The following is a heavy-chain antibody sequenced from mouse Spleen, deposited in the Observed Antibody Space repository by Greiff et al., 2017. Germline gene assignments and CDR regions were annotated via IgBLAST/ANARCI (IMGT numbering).Heavy chain of an antibody. V-gene: IGHV1-52*01. CDR3: ASGRVTHLYYYAMDY. D-gene: IGHD2-1*01. Sequence: QVQLQQPGAELVRPGSSVKLSCKASGYTFTSYWMHWVKQRPIQGLEWIGNIDPSDSETHYNQKFKDKATLTVDKSSSTAYMQLSSLTSEDSAVYYCASGRVTHLYYYAMDYWGQGTSVTVSS. J-gene: IGHJ4*01. CDR2: IDPSDSET. CDR1: GYTFTSYW.